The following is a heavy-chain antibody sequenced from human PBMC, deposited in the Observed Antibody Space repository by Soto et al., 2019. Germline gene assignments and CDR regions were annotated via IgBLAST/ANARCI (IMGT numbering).Heavy chain of an antibody. V-gene: IGHV3-9*01. J-gene: IGHJ6*02. Sequence: PGGSLRLSCAASGFTFGDYAMHWVRQVPGKGLEWVSGFKWNSGDVGYADSVKGRFTISRDNAKNSLYLQMNSLRPEDTAVHYCAKDRSSGSPYYGMDFWGQGTMVTVSS. D-gene: IGHD3-10*01. CDR1: GFTFGDYA. CDR2: FKWNSGDV. CDR3: AKDRSSGSPYYGMDF.